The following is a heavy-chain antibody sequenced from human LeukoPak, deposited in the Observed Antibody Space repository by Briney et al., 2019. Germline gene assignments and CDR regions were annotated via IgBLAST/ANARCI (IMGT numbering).Heavy chain of an antibody. Sequence: GGSLRLSCAASGFTFSDYYMSWIRQAPRKRLEWVSYISNGGSSLYYADSVKGRFTISRDNAKNSLFLQVNSLRAEDTALYYCARVRVAGFSDFDYWGQGTLVTVSS. CDR1: GFTFSDYY. D-gene: IGHD6-19*01. CDR3: ARVRVAGFSDFDY. J-gene: IGHJ4*02. CDR2: ISNGGSSL. V-gene: IGHV3-11*04.